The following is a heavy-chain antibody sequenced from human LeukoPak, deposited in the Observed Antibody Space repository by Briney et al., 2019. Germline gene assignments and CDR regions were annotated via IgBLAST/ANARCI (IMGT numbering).Heavy chain of an antibody. CDR1: GGSFSGYY. J-gene: IGHJ3*02. CDR3: ARRNIVVVVAATPTIQLPDAFDI. V-gene: IGHV4-34*01. CDR2: INHSGST. D-gene: IGHD2-15*01. Sequence: SETLSLTCAVYGGSFSGYYWSWIRQPPGKGLEWIGEINHSGSTNYNPSLKSRVTISVDTSKSQFSLKLSSVTAADTAVYYCARRNIVVVVAATPTIQLPDAFDIWGQGTMVTVSS.